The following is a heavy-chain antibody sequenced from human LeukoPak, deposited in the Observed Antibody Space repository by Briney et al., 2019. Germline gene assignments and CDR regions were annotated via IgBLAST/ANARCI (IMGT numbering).Heavy chain of an antibody. CDR2: IYSGGST. Sequence: GGSLRLSCAASGFTVSSNYMSWVRQAPGKGLEWVSVIYSGGSTYYADSVKGRFTISRDNSRNTLYLQMNSLIAEDTAVYYCAKDRSSTWSFDYWGQGTLVTVSS. V-gene: IGHV3-53*05. CDR1: GFTVSSNY. J-gene: IGHJ4*02. CDR3: AKDRSSTWSFDY. D-gene: IGHD6-13*01.